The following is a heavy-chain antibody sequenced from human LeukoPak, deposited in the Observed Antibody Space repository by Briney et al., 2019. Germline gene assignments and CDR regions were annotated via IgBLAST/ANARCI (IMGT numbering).Heavy chain of an antibody. CDR3: ARDYYGSGSHDLFDY. D-gene: IGHD3-10*01. Sequence: GGSLRLSCAASGFTVSSNYMSWVRQAPGKGLEWVSVIYSGGSTYYADSVKGRFTISRDNSKNTLYLQMNSLRAEDTAVYYCARDYYGSGSHDLFDYWGREPWSPSPQ. J-gene: IGHJ4*02. CDR2: IYSGGST. V-gene: IGHV3-66*01. CDR1: GFTVSSNY.